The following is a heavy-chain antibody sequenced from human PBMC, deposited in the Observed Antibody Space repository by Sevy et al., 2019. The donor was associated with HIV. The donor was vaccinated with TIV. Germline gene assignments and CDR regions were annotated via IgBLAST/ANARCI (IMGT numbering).Heavy chain of an antibody. J-gene: IGHJ4*02. CDR3: ARGTSIYYYGSGSLFDY. Sequence: GGSLRLSCAASGFTFSSYSMNWVRQAPVKGLEWVSYISSSSSTIYYADSVKGRFTISRDNAKNSLYLQMNSLRDEDTAVYYCARGTSIYYYGSGSLFDYWGQGTLVTVSS. CDR1: GFTFSSYS. D-gene: IGHD3-10*01. CDR2: ISSSSSTI. V-gene: IGHV3-48*02.